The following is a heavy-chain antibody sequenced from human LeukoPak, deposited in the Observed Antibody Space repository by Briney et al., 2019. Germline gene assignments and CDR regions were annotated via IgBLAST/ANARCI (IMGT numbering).Heavy chain of an antibody. CDR1: GYIFTGYY. D-gene: IGHD1-26*01. CDR2: INPNSGGT. J-gene: IGHJ4*02. V-gene: IGHV1-2*02. Sequence: ASVKVSCRASGYIFTGYYMHWVRQAPGQGLEWMGWINPNSGGTNSAQKFQGRVTMTRDTSISTAYMELSRLTSDDTAVYYCARHPYSGSYHFDYWGQGTLVTVSS. CDR3: ARHPYSGSYHFDY.